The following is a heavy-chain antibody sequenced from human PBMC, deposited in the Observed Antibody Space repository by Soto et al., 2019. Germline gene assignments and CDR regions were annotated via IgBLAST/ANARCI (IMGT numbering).Heavy chain of an antibody. J-gene: IGHJ6*02. V-gene: IGHV5-51*01. CDR3: ARTVGWSGLPTWYYYGMDV. Sequence: PGESLKISCKGSGYSFTSYWIGWVRQMPGKGLEWMGIIYPGDSDTRYSPSFQGQVTISADKSISTAYLQWSSLKASDTAMYYCARTVGWSGLPTWYYYGMDVWGQGTTATVSS. D-gene: IGHD3-3*01. CDR1: GYSFTSYW. CDR2: IYPGDSDT.